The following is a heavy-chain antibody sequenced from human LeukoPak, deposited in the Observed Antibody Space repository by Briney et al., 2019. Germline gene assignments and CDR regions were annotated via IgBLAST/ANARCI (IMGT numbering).Heavy chain of an antibody. D-gene: IGHD3-3*01. Sequence: ASVTVSCKASGYSFTDHYMHWVRQAPGQGLEWMGWINPNSGGTNYVQRSQGRVTMTRDTSISTVYMELSRLRSDDTAVYYCARDYRGYFWSGFRFDPWGQGTLVTVSS. CDR2: INPNSGGT. CDR1: GYSFTDHY. V-gene: IGHV1-2*02. J-gene: IGHJ5*02. CDR3: ARDYRGYFWSGFRFDP.